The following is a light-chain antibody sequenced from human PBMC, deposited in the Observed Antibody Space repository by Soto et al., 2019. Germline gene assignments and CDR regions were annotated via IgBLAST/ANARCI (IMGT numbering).Light chain of an antibody. J-gene: IGKJ4*01. CDR1: QSISSW. Sequence: DIQMTQSPSTLSASIGDRVNITCRASQSISSWLAWYQQKPGKAPKVLIYKASNLESGVPSRFSGSGSETEFTLTISSLQPDDFATYYFQQDNGYSTFGGVTNVEIK. CDR3: QQDNGYST. V-gene: IGKV1-5*03. CDR2: KAS.